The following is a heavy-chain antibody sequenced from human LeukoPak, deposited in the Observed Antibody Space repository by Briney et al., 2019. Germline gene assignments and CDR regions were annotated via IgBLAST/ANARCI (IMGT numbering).Heavy chain of an antibody. V-gene: IGHV3-11*01. CDR3: ASGGLLAFDP. J-gene: IGHJ5*02. Sequence: GGSLRLSCAASGFPFSDYYMNWIRQAPGKGLEWVSYISSSGSTIFYADSVKGRFTISRDNAKNSLYLQMNSLTAEDTAVYYCASGGLLAFDPWGQGTLVTVSS. CDR1: GFPFSDYY. CDR2: ISSSGSTI.